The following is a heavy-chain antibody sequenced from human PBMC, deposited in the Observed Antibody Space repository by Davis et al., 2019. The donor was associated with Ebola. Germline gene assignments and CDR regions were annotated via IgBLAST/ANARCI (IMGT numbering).Heavy chain of an antibody. J-gene: IGHJ4*01. CDR3: ANGGGSGSYYNRGRLFDY. CDR2: ISVSGDSA. D-gene: IGHD3-10*01. CDR1: GFSFSSYA. V-gene: IGHV3-23*01. Sequence: GESLKISCAASGFSFSSYAMNWVRQAPGKGLEWVSVISVSGDSAYYADSVKGRFTVSRNNSKKTLYLQMNSLRAEDTAVYYCANGGGSGSYYNRGRLFDYWGHGTLVTVSS.